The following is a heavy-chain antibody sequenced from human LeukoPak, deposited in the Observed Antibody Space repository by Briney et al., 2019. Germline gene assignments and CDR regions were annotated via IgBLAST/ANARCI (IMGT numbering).Heavy chain of an antibody. CDR3: ARDVEVGGYWNDGYYYYGMDV. CDR1: GYTFTSYG. CDR2: INAYNGNT. V-gene: IGHV1-18*01. Sequence: ASVKVSCKASGYTFTSYGISWVRQAPGQGLEWMGWINAYNGNTNYAQKLQGRVTMTTDTSTSTAYMELRSLRSDDTGVYYCARDVEVGGYWNDGYYYYGMDVWSQGTTVTVSS. J-gene: IGHJ6*02. D-gene: IGHD1-1*01.